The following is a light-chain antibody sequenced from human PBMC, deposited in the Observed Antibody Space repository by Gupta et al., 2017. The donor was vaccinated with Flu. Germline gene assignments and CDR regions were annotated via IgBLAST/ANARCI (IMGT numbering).Light chain of an antibody. CDR2: DVT. CDR1: SSDVGRSDY. J-gene: IGLJ1*01. CDR3: SSYTSGSTFYV. V-gene: IGLV2-14*01. Sequence: QSALTQPASVSGSPGQSITISCTGTSSDVGRSDYVSWYQQHPDKAPKLIIYDVTSRPSGVASRFSGSKSGTTASLTISGLQAEDETDYYCSSYTSGSTFYVFGTGTKVTVL.